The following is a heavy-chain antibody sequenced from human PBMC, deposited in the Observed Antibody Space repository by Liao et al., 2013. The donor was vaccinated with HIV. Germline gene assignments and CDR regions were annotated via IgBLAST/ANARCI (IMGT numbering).Heavy chain of an antibody. V-gene: IGHV4-34*01. D-gene: IGHD5-18*01. J-gene: IGHJ2*01. CDR2: INHSGST. Sequence: QVQLQQWGAGLLKPSETLSLTCAVYGGSFSGYYWSWIRQPPGKGLEWIGEINHSGSTNYNPSLKSRVTISVDTSKNQFSLKLSSVTAADTAVYYCARRYNYGXWYFDLWGRGTLVTVSS. CDR3: ARRYNYGXWYFDL. CDR1: GGSFSGYY.